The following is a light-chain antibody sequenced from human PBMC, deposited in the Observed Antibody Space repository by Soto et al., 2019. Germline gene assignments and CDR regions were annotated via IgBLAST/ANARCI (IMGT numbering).Light chain of an antibody. CDR1: QSVRSSY. Sequence: EIVLTQSPGTLSLSPGERATLSCRASQSVRSSYLAWYQQKPGQAHRLLIYGASSRATGIPDRFSGSGSGTDFTLTISRLEPEDFTVYYCQQYGSSRTFGHGTKVEIK. CDR2: GAS. V-gene: IGKV3-20*01. CDR3: QQYGSSRT. J-gene: IGKJ1*01.